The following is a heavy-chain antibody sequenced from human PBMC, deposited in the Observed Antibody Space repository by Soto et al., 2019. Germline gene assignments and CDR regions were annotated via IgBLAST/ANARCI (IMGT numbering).Heavy chain of an antibody. Sequence: EVQLLESGGGLVQPGGSLRLSCAASGFTFSSYAMYWVRQAPGKGLEWVSVISGSGGSTYYADSVKGRFTISRDNSKITLYLQMHCLRAEDTVISYCAKDESRRNRRYFDLWGRGTLVTVSS. D-gene: IGHD4-4*01. CDR3: AKDESRRNRRYFDL. J-gene: IGHJ2*01. CDR1: GFTFSSYA. V-gene: IGHV3-23*01. CDR2: ISGSGGST.